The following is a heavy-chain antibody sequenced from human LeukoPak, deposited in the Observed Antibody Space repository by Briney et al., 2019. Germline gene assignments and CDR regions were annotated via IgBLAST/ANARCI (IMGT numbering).Heavy chain of an antibody. CDR3: ARSPLLGGYLDY. CDR1: GFTFSDYY. D-gene: IGHD3-22*01. CDR2: ISSSGSTI. Sequence: PGRSLRPSCAASGFTFSDYYMSWIRQAPGKGLEWVSYISSSGSTIYYADSVKGRFTISRDNAKNSLYLQMNSLRAEDTAVYYCARSPLLGGYLDYWGQGTLVTVSS. J-gene: IGHJ4*02. V-gene: IGHV3-11*01.